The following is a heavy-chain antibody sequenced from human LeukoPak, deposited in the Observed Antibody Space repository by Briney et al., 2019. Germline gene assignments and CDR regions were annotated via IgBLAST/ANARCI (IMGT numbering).Heavy chain of an antibody. CDR2: IYYSGST. D-gene: IGHD3-3*01. J-gene: IGHJ4*02. Sequence: SQTLSLTCNVSGGSISSCGYYWSWIRQHPGKGLEWIGYIYYSGSTYYNPSLKSRVTISVDTSKNQFSLKLSSVTAADTAVYYCATYYDFASGCVDYWGQGTLVTVSS. CDR1: GGSISSCGYY. CDR3: ATYYDFASGCVDY. V-gene: IGHV4-31*03.